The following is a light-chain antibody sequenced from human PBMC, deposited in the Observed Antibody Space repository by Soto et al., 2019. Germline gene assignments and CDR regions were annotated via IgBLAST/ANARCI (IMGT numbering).Light chain of an antibody. CDR1: SGSIASNY. Sequence: NFMLTQPHSVSESPGKTVTISCTGSSGSIASNYVQWYQQRPGSAPTTVIYEDNQRPSGVPDRFSGSIDSSSNSASLTISGLKTEDEADYYCQSYDDSNMVFGGGTKLTVL. V-gene: IGLV6-57*02. CDR2: EDN. J-gene: IGLJ2*01. CDR3: QSYDDSNMV.